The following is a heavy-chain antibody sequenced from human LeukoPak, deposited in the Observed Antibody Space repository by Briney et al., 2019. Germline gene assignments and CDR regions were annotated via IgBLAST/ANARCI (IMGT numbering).Heavy chain of an antibody. CDR2: INPSGGST. Sequence: ASVKVSCKASGYTFTSYYMHWVRQAPGQGLEWMGIINPSGGSTSYAQKFQGRVTMTRDTSTSTVYMELSSLRSEDTAVYYCARDLIVVVPAASSITGIFYMDVWGKGTTVTVSS. CDR3: ARDLIVVVPAASSITGIFYMDV. V-gene: IGHV1-46*01. D-gene: IGHD2-2*01. CDR1: GYTFTSYY. J-gene: IGHJ6*03.